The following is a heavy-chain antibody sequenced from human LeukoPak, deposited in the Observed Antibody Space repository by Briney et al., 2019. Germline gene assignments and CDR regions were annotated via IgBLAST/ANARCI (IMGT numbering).Heavy chain of an antibody. J-gene: IGHJ1*01. D-gene: IGHD3-16*02. CDR3: AKGSAVWGSYRSWPEYFQH. Sequence: GGSLRLSCAASGFTFSSYGMHWVRQAPGKGLEWVAVIWYDGSNKYYADSVKGRFTISGDNSKNTLYLQMNSLRAEDTAVYYCAKGSAVWGSYRSWPEYFQHWGQGTLVTVSS. CDR1: GFTFSSYG. CDR2: IWYDGSNK. V-gene: IGHV3-33*06.